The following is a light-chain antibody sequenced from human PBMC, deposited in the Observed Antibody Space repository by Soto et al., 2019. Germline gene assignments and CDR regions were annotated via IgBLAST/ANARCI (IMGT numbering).Light chain of an antibody. CDR1: QGIRND. Sequence: AIQMTQSPSSLSASVGDRDTITCRASQGIRNDLGWYQQKPGKAPKLLIYAASSIQSGDPSRFSDSGSGTDFTLTISSLQPEDFATYYCLQHSNYPWTFGQGTKVEIK. V-gene: IGKV1-6*01. J-gene: IGKJ1*01. CDR2: AAS. CDR3: LQHSNYPWT.